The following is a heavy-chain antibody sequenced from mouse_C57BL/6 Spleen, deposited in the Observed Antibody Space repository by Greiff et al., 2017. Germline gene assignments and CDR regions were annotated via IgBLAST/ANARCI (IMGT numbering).Heavy chain of an antibody. CDR3: ARRGPMVRYAMDY. Sequence: EVQLQQSGPELVKPGASVKISCKASGYTFTDYYMNWVKQSHGKSLEWIGDINPNNGGTSYNQKFKGKATLTVDKSSSTAYMELRSLTSEDSAVYDCARRGPMVRYAMDYWGQGTSVTVSS. CDR1: GYTFTDYY. D-gene: IGHD2-2*01. CDR2: INPNNGGT. V-gene: IGHV1-26*01. J-gene: IGHJ4*01.